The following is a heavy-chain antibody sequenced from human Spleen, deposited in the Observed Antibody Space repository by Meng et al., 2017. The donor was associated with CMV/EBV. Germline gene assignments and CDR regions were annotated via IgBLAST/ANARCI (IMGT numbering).Heavy chain of an antibody. V-gene: IGHV3-15*01. J-gene: IGHJ5*02. CDR3: SARQISGTLVYFFDH. CDR2: IKSKGDGGAT. Sequence: GGSLRLSCAASGFSFTNAWMSWVRQAPGKGLEWVGRIKSKGDGGATDYAAPVKGRFTISRDDSQNMLYLQMNSLKTEDTAVYYCSARQISGTLVYFFDHWGQGTLVTVSS. CDR1: GFSFTNAW. D-gene: IGHD1-7*01.